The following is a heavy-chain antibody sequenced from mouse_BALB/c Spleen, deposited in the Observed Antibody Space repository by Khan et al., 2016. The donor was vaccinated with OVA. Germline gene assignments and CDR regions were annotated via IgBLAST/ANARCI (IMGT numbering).Heavy chain of an antibody. D-gene: IGHD1-3*01. Sequence: QVRLQQSGAELARPGASVKMSCKASGYTFTSYTMHWVKQRPGQGLEWIGYINPSSGYTKYNHKFKDKATLTADKSSSTAYRKQSSMTTEDSAVYYCERTKERWGKGTTRKVSS. CDR1: GYTFTSYT. J-gene: IGHJ2*01. V-gene: IGHV1-4*01. CDR2: INPSSGYT. CDR3: ERTKER.